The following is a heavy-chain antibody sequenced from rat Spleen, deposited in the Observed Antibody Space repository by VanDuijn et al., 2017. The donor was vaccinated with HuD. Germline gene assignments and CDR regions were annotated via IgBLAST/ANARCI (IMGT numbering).Heavy chain of an antibody. D-gene: IGHD1-2*01. CDR2: IGTGGVNT. V-gene: IGHV5S14*01. CDR3: ARERQQLYYWYIDL. CDR1: GITFSDSV. Sequence: EVQLVESGGGLVRPGRSLKLSCAASGITFSDSVMAWVRQTPTKGLEWFASIGTGGVNTYYRDSVKGRFTISRDDAKDTQYLQMDSLRSEDTATYYCARERQQLYYWYIDLCGPGTMVTVFS. J-gene: IGHJ1*01.